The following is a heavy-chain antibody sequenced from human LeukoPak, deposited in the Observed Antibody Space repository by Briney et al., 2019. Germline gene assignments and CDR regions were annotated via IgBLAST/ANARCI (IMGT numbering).Heavy chain of an antibody. CDR3: ARSISGDYVLWFDP. CDR1: GGSISRYY. J-gene: IGHJ5*02. D-gene: IGHD4-17*01. Sequence: SETLSLTCTVPGGSISRYYWSWIRQPPGKGLEWIGYTYYSGSTNYNPSLKSRVTISLDTSKNQFSLKLSSVTAADTAVYYCARSISGDYVLWFDPWGQGTLVTVSS. CDR2: TYYSGST. V-gene: IGHV4-59*01.